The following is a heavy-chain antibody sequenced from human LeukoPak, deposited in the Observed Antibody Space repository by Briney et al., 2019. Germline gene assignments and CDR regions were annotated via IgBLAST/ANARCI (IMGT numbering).Heavy chain of an antibody. J-gene: IGHJ4*02. CDR3: ARAPPDCSSTSCHFDY. Sequence: GGSLRLSCAASGFTFSSNSMNWVRPAPGRGRGWVSSISSSSSYIYYADSVKGRFTISRDKAKNSLYLQMNSLRAEDTAVYYCARAPPDCSSTSCHFDYWGQGTLVTVSS. CDR2: ISSSSSYI. V-gene: IGHV3-21*01. D-gene: IGHD2-2*01. CDR1: GFTFSSNS.